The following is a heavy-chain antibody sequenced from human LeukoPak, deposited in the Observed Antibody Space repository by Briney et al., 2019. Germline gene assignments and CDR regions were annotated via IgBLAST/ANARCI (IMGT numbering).Heavy chain of an antibody. CDR1: GYTFTGYY. Sequence: VASVKVSCKASGYTFTGYYMHWVRQAPGQGLEWMGRINPNSGGTNYAQKFQGRVTMTRDTSISTAYMELSRLRSDDTAVYYCAREQLGYCSSTSCYRSGMDVWGQGTTVTVSS. D-gene: IGHD2-2*01. CDR3: AREQLGYCSSTSCYRSGMDV. V-gene: IGHV1-2*06. CDR2: INPNSGGT. J-gene: IGHJ6*02.